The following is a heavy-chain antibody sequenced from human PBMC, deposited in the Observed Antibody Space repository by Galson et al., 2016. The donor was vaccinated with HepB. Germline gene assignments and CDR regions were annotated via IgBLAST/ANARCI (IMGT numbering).Heavy chain of an antibody. D-gene: IGHD3-3*01. V-gene: IGHV3-7*01. CDR2: IRQDGFEK. Sequence: SLRLSCAASGFTFSMFWVSWVRQAPGKGLEWVANIRQDGFEKDYVDSVKGRFTISRDNAKNSVYLQVNSLRAEDTAVYYCAKVNLNYDFWSGYFLVGMDVWGQGTTVTVS. J-gene: IGHJ6*02. CDR1: GFTFSMFW. CDR3: AKVNLNYDFWSGYFLVGMDV.